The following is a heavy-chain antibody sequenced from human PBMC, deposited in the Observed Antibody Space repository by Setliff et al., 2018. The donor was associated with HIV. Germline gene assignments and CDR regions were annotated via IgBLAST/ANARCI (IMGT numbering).Heavy chain of an antibody. CDR1: GYTFDAKY. D-gene: IGHD3-16*01. J-gene: IGHJ5*02. CDR3: ATAGGRSWFDP. Sequence: ASVKVSCKTSGYTFDAKYFHWARQAPGQGLEWMGWINPNSGGTNYARKFQGRVTMTRDTSISTAYMELNSLRSDDTAVYYCATAGGRSWFDPWGPGTLVTVSS. V-gene: IGHV1-2*02. CDR2: INPNSGGT.